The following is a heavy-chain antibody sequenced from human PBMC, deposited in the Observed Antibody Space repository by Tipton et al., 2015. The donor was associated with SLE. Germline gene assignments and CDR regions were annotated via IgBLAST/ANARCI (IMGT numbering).Heavy chain of an antibody. CDR2: TYYSGST. D-gene: IGHD6-13*01. CDR1: GGSLSSHY. V-gene: IGHV4-59*11. CDR3: ARGKWHSSSWPYFDY. J-gene: IGHJ4*02. Sequence: TLSLTCTVSGGSLSSHYWSWIRQPPGKGLEWIGYTYYSGSTNYNPSLKSRVTISVDTSKNQFSLKLSSVTAADTAVYYCARGKWHSSSWPYFDYWGQGTLVTVSS.